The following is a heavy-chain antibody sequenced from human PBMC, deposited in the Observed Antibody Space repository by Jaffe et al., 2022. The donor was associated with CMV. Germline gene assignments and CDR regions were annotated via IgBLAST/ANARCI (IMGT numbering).Heavy chain of an antibody. J-gene: IGHJ6*03. Sequence: EVQLVQSGAEVKKPGESLRISCKGSGYSFTSYWISWVRQMPGKGLEWMGRIDPSDSYTNYSPSFQGHVTISADKSISTAYLQWSSLKASDTAMYYCARRGAAGKYYYYYMDVWGKGTTVTVSS. CDR1: GYSFTSYW. D-gene: IGHD6-25*01. CDR2: IDPSDSYT. V-gene: IGHV5-10-1*03. CDR3: ARRGAAGKYYYYYMDV.